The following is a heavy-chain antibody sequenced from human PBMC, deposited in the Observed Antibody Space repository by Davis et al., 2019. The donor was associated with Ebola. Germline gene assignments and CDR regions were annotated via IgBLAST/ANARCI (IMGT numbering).Heavy chain of an antibody. CDR3: ARDLGYCSGGSCYSAGWFDP. D-gene: IGHD2-15*01. CDR2: ISAYNGNT. Sequence: ASVKVSCKASGYTFTGYYMHWVRQAPGQGLEWMGWISAYNGNTNYAQKLQGRVTMTTDTSTSTAYMELRSLRSDDTAVYYCARDLGYCSGGSCYSAGWFDPWGQGTLVTVSS. V-gene: IGHV1-18*04. CDR1: GYTFTGYY. J-gene: IGHJ5*02.